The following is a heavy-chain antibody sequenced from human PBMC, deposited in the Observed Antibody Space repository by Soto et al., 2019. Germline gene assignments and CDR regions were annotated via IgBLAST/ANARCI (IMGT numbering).Heavy chain of an antibody. CDR1: GFTFSGHW. J-gene: IGHJ3*01. CDR2: ITPDGSTT. D-gene: IGHD6-19*01. Sequence: EVQLVESGGGVVQPGGSLRLSCAASGFTFSGHWMHWVRQAPGEGLVWVSRITPDGSTTDYADSVKGRFSISRDNAKNMVYLQMNSLRVEDTAVYYCTCLSIAVPHFAFDLWGQGTLVTVSS. CDR3: TCLSIAVPHFAFDL. V-gene: IGHV3-74*01.